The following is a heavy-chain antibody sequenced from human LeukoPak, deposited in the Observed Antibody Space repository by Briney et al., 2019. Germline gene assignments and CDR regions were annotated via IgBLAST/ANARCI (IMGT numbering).Heavy chain of an antibody. CDR2: VKQDGGEK. J-gene: IGHJ4*02. D-gene: IGHD3-3*01. V-gene: IGHV3-7*01. CDR1: GFTFNTYW. Sequence: GGSLRLSCAASGFTFNTYWMSWFRQAPGKGLEWVANVKQDGGEKNYVDSVKGRFTISRDNAKNSLYLQMNSLRVEDTAVYYCARDGEDYFWSGYFPRPYWGQGTLVTVSS. CDR3: ARDGEDYFWSGYFPRPY.